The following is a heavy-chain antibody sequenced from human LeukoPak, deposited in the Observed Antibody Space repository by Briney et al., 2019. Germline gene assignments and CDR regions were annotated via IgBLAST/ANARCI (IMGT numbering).Heavy chain of an antibody. CDR1: GGSISSGGYY. D-gene: IGHD1-14*01. Sequence: SETLSLTCTVSGGSISSGGYYWSWIRQPPGKGLEWIGYIYHSGSTYYNPSLKSRVTISVDRSKNQFSLKLSSVTAADTAVYYCAREAGPKASPFDYWGQGTLVTVSS. V-gene: IGHV4-30-2*01. J-gene: IGHJ4*02. CDR2: IYHSGST. CDR3: AREAGPKASPFDY.